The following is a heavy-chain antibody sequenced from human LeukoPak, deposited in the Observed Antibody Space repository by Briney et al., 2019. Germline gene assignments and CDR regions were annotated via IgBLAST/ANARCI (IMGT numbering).Heavy chain of an antibody. D-gene: IGHD6-13*01. J-gene: IGHJ5*02. Sequence: TSETLSLTCAVYGGSFSGYYWSWIRQPPGKGLEWIGEINHSGSTNYNPSLKSRVTISVDTSKNQFSLKLSSVTAADTAVYYCARGLSGYSSSWYRRKNWFDPWGQGTLVTVSS. CDR2: INHSGST. V-gene: IGHV4-34*01. CDR3: ARGLSGYSSSWYRRKNWFDP. CDR1: GGSFSGYY.